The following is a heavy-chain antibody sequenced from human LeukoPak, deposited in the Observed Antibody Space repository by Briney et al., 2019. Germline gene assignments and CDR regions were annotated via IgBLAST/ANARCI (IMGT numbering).Heavy chain of an antibody. D-gene: IGHD6-19*01. CDR2: ISAYNGNT. CDR1: GYTFTSYG. J-gene: IGHJ6*02. V-gene: IGHV1-18*01. Sequence: ASVKVSCKASGYTFTSYGISWVRQAPGQGLVWMGWISAYNGNTNYAQKLQGRVTMTTDTSTSTAYMELRSLRSDDTAVYYCARDSGWITNYYYYYGMDVWGQGTTVTVSS. CDR3: ARDSGWITNYYYYYGMDV.